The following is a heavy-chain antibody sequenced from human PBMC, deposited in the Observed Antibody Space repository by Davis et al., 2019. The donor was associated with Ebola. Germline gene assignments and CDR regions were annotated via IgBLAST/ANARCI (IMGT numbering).Heavy chain of an antibody. J-gene: IGHJ4*02. CDR1: GVSISRHY. Sequence: PSETLSLTCTASGVSISRHYLSWIRQPPGKRLEWFGSIYYTGSAYYNSSLNSRVTISVDTSKNQFSLKLTSVTAADTAMYYCSERGSSVWGQGTLVTLSS. CDR3: SERGSSV. CDR2: IYYTGSA. V-gene: IGHV4-59*03. D-gene: IGHD3-10*01.